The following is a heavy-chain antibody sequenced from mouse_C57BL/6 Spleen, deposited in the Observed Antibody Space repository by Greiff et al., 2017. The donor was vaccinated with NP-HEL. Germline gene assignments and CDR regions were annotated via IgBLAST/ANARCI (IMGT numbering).Heavy chain of an antibody. J-gene: IGHJ2*01. V-gene: IGHV1-54*01. Sequence: VKLMESGAELVRPGTSVKVSCKASGYAFTNYLIEWVKQRPGQGLEWIGVINPGSGGTNYNEKFKGKATLTADKSSSTAYMQLSSLTSEDSAVYFCAREQTFFDYWGQGTTLTVSS. CDR1: GYAFTNYL. CDR3: AREQTFFDY. CDR2: INPGSGGT.